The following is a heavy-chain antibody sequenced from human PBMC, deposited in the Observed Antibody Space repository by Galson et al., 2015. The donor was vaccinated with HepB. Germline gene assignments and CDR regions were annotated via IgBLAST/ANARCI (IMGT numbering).Heavy chain of an antibody. J-gene: IGHJ6*03. CDR2: SNAGNGNT. V-gene: IGHV1-3*02. CDR1: GYTFTSYA. D-gene: IGHD3-10*01. CDR3: ARDMVRGVANGGNYMDV. Sequence: SVKVSCKASGYTFTSYAMHWVRQAPGQRLEWMGWSNAGNGNTKYSQEFQGRVTITRDTSASTAYMELSSLRSEDMAVYYCARDMVRGVANGGNYMDVRGKGTTVTVSS.